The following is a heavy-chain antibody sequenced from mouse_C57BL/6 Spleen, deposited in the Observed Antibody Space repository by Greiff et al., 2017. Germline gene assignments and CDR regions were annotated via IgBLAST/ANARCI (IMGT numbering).Heavy chain of an antibody. V-gene: IGHV1-64*01. CDR3: AREGIYYDYDGYFDV. Sequence: QVQLQQPGAELVKPGASVKLSCKASGYTFTSYWMHWVKQRPGQGLEWIGMIHPNSGSTNYNEKFKSKATLTVDKSSSTAYMQLSSLTSEDSAVYYCAREGIYYDYDGYFDVWGKGTTVTVAS. J-gene: IGHJ1*03. CDR2: IHPNSGST. D-gene: IGHD2-4*01. CDR1: GYTFTSYW.